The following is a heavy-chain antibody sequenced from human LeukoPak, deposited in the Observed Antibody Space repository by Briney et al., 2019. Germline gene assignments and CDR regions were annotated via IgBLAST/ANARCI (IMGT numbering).Heavy chain of an antibody. CDR2: IIPILGIA. Sequence: ASVKVSCKASGGTFSSYTISWVRQAPGQGLEWMGRIIPILGIANYAQKFQGRVTITADKSTSTAYMELSSLRSEDTAVYNCAREPLGYSYGYRYYWGQGTLVTVSS. J-gene: IGHJ4*02. CDR3: AREPLGYSYGYRYY. CDR1: GGTFSSYT. D-gene: IGHD5-18*01. V-gene: IGHV1-69*04.